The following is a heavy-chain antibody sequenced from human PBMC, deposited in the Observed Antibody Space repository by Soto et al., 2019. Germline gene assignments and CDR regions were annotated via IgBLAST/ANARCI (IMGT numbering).Heavy chain of an antibody. D-gene: IGHD3-22*01. J-gene: IGHJ3*02. Sequence: SQTLSLTCAISGDSVSSNSAAWNWIRQSPSRGLEWLGRTYYRSKWSDDYAPSVKGRITINPDTSKNQFSLHLNSVTPEDTAVYYCARDQDFDSSGYPLAAFDIWGQGTMVTVSS. CDR2: TYYRSKWSD. V-gene: IGHV6-1*01. CDR3: ARDQDFDSSGYPLAAFDI. CDR1: GDSVSSNSAA.